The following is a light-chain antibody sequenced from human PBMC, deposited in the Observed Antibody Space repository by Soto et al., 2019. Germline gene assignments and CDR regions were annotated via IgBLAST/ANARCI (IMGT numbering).Light chain of an antibody. Sequence: EIVLTQSPGTLSLSPGETVSLSCRASQSVSGYLAWYQQKPGQAPRLLIYDVSNRATGIPARFSGSGSGTDFTLTISSLEPEDFAIYYCQQRDYWQVTFGQGTRLEIK. CDR2: DVS. CDR1: QSVSGY. V-gene: IGKV3-11*01. J-gene: IGKJ5*01. CDR3: QQRDYWQVT.